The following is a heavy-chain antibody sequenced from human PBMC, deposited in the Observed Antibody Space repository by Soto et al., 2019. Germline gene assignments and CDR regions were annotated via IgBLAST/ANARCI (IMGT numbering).Heavy chain of an antibody. D-gene: IGHD2-21*02. CDR3: ARDLWGYCGTDCYPLDV. Sequence: SETLSLTCTVSGGSVSSNSYSWGWIRQSPGKGLEWIGYMYNTGSTVYNPSFKSRVTISVDTSKDQFSLKLNSVTAADTAVYYCARDLWGYCGTDCYPLDVWGQGATVTVSS. CDR1: GGSVSSNSYS. J-gene: IGHJ6*02. CDR2: MYNTGST. V-gene: IGHV4-61*01.